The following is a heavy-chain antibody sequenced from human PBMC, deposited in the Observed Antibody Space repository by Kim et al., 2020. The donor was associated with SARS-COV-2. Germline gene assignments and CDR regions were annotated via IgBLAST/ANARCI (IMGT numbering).Heavy chain of an antibody. V-gene: IGHV1-46*01. D-gene: IGHD3-9*01. CDR3: ARAVSDWYYFDY. J-gene: IGHJ4*02. Sequence: SYAQKFQGGVTMTRDTSTSTVYMELSSLRSEDTAVYYCARAVSDWYYFDYWGQGTLVTVSS.